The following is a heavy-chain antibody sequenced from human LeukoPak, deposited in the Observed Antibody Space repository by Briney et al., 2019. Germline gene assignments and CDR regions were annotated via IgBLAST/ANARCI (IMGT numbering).Heavy chain of an antibody. V-gene: IGHV3-23*01. J-gene: IGHJ5*02. D-gene: IGHD6-19*01. CDR3: TKDFSQWHLNENWFDP. Sequence: SGGSLRLSCAASGFTFSIYGMSWVRQAAGRGLGWVSAMSGIGGSTYYGDSVKGRFTISRDNSKNTLYLQMNSLRAEDTAVYYCTKDFSQWHLNENWFDPWGQGTLVTVSS. CDR2: MSGIGGST. CDR1: GFTFSIYG.